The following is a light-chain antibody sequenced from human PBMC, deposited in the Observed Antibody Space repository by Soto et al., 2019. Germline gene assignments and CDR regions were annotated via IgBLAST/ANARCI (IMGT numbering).Light chain of an antibody. Sequence: EIVLTQSPGTLSLSPGERATLSCRASQSIGSNLAWYHQKPGQAPRRLIYGASSRATGIPDRFSGSGSGTDFTLTISRLEPEDFAVYYCQQYGSSPAFGQGTRLEIK. V-gene: IGKV3-20*01. CDR1: QSIGSN. J-gene: IGKJ5*01. CDR3: QQYGSSPA. CDR2: GAS.